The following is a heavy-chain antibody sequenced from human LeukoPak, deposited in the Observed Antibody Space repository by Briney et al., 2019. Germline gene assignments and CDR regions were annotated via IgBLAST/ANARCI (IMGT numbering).Heavy chain of an antibody. CDR3: ARCGRSDWYFDL. CDR2: IKQDGSEK. D-gene: IGHD1-26*01. V-gene: IGHV3-7*04. CDR1: GFTFSSYW. Sequence: PGGSLRLSCVASGFTFSSYWMSWVRQAPGKGLEWVANIKQDGSEKYYVDSVRGRFTISRDNAKNSLFLQMNILRAEDTAVYYCARCGRSDWYFDLWGRGTLVTVSS. J-gene: IGHJ2*01.